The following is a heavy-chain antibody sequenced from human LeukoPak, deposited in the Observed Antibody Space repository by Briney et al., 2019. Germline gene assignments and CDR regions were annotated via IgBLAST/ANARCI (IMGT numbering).Heavy chain of an antibody. V-gene: IGHV3-30*02. CDR2: IRYDGSNK. Sequence: GGSLRLSCAASGFTFSSYGMHWVRQAPGKGLEWVAFIRYDGSNKYYADSVKGRFTISRDNSKNTLYLQMNSLRAEDTAVYYCAKDRRYYDFWSGSKGGFDYWGQGTLVTVSS. J-gene: IGHJ4*02. D-gene: IGHD3-3*01. CDR3: AKDRRYYDFWSGSKGGFDY. CDR1: GFTFSSYG.